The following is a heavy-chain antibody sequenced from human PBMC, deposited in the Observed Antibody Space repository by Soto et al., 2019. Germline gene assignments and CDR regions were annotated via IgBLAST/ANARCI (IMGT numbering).Heavy chain of an antibody. J-gene: IGHJ3*01. V-gene: IGHV4-4*02. Sequence: QVQLQESGPGLVKPSGTLSLTCAVSGGSISSTHWWTWVRQSPGKGLEYIGEISHSGTSNSNPSLKSRVTRSVDTSKNHFSLTLTSVTAADTAVYYCARVVLSITRGAFDAWGQGTPVIVSS. CDR2: ISHSGTS. CDR1: GGSISSTHW. D-gene: IGHD1-20*01. CDR3: ARVVLSITRGAFDA.